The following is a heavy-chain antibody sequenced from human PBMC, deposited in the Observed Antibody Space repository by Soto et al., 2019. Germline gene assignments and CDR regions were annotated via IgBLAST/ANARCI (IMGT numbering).Heavy chain of an antibody. CDR3: ARGGSSDWQVARDI. CDR2: SNHRGSN. Sequence: QMQVQQWGAGPLKPSETLSLTCVVSGGSFDTYFWNWIRQSPGKGLEWIGQSNHRGSNNYSPSLKSRVTISLDTSKNQFSLNLTSVTAADTAVYYCARGGSSDWQVARDIWGQGTMVTVSS. D-gene: IGHD6-19*01. V-gene: IGHV4-34*01. CDR1: GGSFDTYF. J-gene: IGHJ3*02.